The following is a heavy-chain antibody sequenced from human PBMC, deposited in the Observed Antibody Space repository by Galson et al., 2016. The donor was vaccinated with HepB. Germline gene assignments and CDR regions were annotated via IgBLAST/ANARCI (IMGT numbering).Heavy chain of an antibody. CDR1: GFTSSNYA. J-gene: IGHJ4*02. D-gene: IGHD6-6*01. Sequence: SLRLSCAVSGFTSSNYAMGWVRQAPGKGLEWVSTITSSGGSTYYADFVKGRFTISRDNSKNTLYLQMNSLRAEDTAVYYCAKDLVGEYSNSPSFDCWGQGTLVTVSS. V-gene: IGHV3-23*01. CDR3: AKDLVGEYSNSPSFDC. CDR2: ITSSGGST.